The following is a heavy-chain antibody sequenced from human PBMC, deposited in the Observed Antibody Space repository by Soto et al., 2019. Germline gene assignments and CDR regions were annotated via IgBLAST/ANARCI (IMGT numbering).Heavy chain of an antibody. CDR2: IIPIFGTA. CDR3: ARGTVTTAPYYFYGMDV. D-gene: IGHD4-17*01. Sequence: QVQLVQSGAEVKKPGSSVKVSCKASGGTFSSYAISWVRQAPGQGLEWMGGIIPIFGTANYGQKFQGRVTITADESTSTAYIELSSLRSEDTAVYYCARGTVTTAPYYFYGMDVWGQGTTVTVSS. V-gene: IGHV1-69*01. CDR1: GGTFSSYA. J-gene: IGHJ6*02.